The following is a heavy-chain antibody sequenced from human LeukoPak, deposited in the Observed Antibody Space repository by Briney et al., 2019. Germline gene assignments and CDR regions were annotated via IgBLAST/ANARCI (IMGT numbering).Heavy chain of an antibody. CDR2: ISSTSSTI. CDR1: GYPFNIYS. V-gene: IGHV3-48*01. Sequence: GGSVTLFCAASGYPFNIYSMNWVRQAPGKALEWVSYISSTSSTIYYADSVKRRFTISRDNAENSVYLQMNSLRAEDTAVYYCARKGSGYSYGYPYWGQGTLVTVSS. J-gene: IGHJ4*02. D-gene: IGHD5-18*01. CDR3: ARKGSGYSYGYPY.